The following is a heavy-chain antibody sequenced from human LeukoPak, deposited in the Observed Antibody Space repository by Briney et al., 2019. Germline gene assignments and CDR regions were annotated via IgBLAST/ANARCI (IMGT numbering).Heavy chain of an antibody. J-gene: IGHJ4*02. D-gene: IGHD3-22*01. CDR2: IYHSGST. Sequence: SETLSLTCTVSGYSISSGYYWGWIRQPPGKGLEWIGSIYHSGSTYYNPSLKSRVTISVDTSKNQFSLKLNSVTAADTAVYYCARITYYYDSSGLSVTYYFDYWGQGTLVTVSS. CDR1: GYSISSGYY. V-gene: IGHV4-38-2*02. CDR3: ARITYYYDSSGLSVTYYFDY.